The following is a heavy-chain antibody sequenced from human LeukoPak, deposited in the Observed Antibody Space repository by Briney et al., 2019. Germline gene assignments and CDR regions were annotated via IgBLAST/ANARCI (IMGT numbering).Heavy chain of an antibody. J-gene: IGHJ4*01. V-gene: IGHV5-51*01. CDR1: GYSFTSYW. Sequence: GESLKISCKGSGYSFTSYWIGWVRQMPGKGLEWMGIIYPGDSDTRYSPSFQGQVTISADKSISTAYLPWSSLKASDTATYYCARLSPDYDFWRGPHFYYWGQGTLVTVSS. CDR2: IYPGDSDT. D-gene: IGHD3-3*01. CDR3: ARLSPDYDFWRGPHFYY.